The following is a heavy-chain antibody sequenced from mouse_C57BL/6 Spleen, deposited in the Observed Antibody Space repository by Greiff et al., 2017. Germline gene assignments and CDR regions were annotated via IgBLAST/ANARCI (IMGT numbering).Heavy chain of an antibody. CDR3: ARYYGSSDYYALGD. D-gene: IGHD1-1*01. Sequence: VQLQQPGAELVRPGTSVKLSCKASGYTFTSYWMHWVKQRPGQGLEWIGVIDPSDSYTNYNQKFKGKATLTVDKSSSTAYMQLSSLTSEDSAVYYCARYYGSSDYYALGDWGQGTSVTVSS. V-gene: IGHV1-59*01. CDR2: IDPSDSYT. J-gene: IGHJ4*01. CDR1: GYTFTSYW.